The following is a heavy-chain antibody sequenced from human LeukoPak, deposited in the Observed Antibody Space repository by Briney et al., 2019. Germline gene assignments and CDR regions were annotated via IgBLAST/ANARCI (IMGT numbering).Heavy chain of an antibody. CDR1: GGTFSSYA. J-gene: IGHJ4*02. V-gene: IGHV1-69*05. D-gene: IGHD6-13*01. CDR3: ASQSSWGTFFDY. Sequence: SVKLSCKASGGTFSSYAISWVRQAPGHGLEWMGGIIPIFGTANYAQKFQARVTITTDESTSTAYMELSSLRSEDTAVYYCASQSSWGTFFDYWGQGTLVTVSS. CDR2: IIPIFGTA.